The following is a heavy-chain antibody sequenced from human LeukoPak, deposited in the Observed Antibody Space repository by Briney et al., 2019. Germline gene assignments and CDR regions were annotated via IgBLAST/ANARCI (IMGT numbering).Heavy chain of an antibody. CDR1: GGSISSYY. D-gene: IGHD4-17*01. Sequence: SETLSLTCTVSGGSISSYYWSWIRQPPGKGLEWIGYIHYSGSTNYNPSLKSRVTISEDTSKNQFSLKLSSVTAADTAVYYCARVPTVTFFDYWGQGTLVTVSS. CDR3: ARVPTVTFFDY. J-gene: IGHJ4*02. CDR2: IHYSGST. V-gene: IGHV4-59*12.